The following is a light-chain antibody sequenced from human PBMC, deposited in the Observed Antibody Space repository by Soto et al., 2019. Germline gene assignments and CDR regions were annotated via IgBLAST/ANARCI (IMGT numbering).Light chain of an antibody. J-gene: IGKJ1*01. CDR2: DAS. CDR3: QQYNSYPRT. CDR1: QSISSW. V-gene: IGKV1-5*01. Sequence: DIRMTQYPSTLSASVGDRVTITCRASQSISSWLAWYQQKPGKAPKLLIYDASSLESGVPSRFRGSGSGTEFTLTISSLQTDDFATYYCQQYNSYPRTFGQGTKVDIK.